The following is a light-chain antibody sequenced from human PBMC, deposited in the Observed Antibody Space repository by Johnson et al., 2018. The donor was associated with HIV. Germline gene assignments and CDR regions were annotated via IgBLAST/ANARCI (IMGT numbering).Light chain of an antibody. CDR3: GTWDSSLSAYV. V-gene: IGLV1-51*01. Sequence: QSVLTQPPSVSAAPGQKVAISCSGSSSNIGNNYVSWYQQLPGTATKLLIYDNNKRPSGIPDRFSGSTSGTSATLGITGLQTGDEADYYCGTWDSSLSAYVFVTGTKVTVL. CDR1: SSNIGNNY. J-gene: IGLJ1*01. CDR2: DNN.